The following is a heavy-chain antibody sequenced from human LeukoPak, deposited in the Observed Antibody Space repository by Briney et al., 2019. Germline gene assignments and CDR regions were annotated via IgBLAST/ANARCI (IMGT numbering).Heavy chain of an antibody. D-gene: IGHD3-22*01. CDR3: ARDWPYDSSGYYTFDY. CDR2: IYHSGST. J-gene: IGHJ4*02. CDR1: GGSISSSNW. V-gene: IGHV4-4*02. Sequence: SGTLSLTCAVSGGSISSSNWWSWVRQPPGKGLEWIGEIYHSGSTNYNPSLKSRVTISVDTSKNQFSLKLSSVTAADTAVYYCARDWPYDSSGYYTFDYWGQGTLVTVSS.